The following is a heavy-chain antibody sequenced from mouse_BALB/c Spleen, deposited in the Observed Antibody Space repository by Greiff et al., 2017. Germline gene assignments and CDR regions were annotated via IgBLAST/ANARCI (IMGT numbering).Heavy chain of an antibody. Sequence: EVQLQQSGPGLVKPSQSLSLTCTVTGYSITSYYAWNGIRQLPGNKLEWMGYISYSGSTSYNTSLKSRISITRDTSKNQFFLQLNSVTTEDTARYCCASEGYAMDYWGQGTSVTVSS. CDR2: ISYSGST. CDR1: GYSITSYYA. J-gene: IGHJ4*01. V-gene: IGHV3-2*02. CDR3: ASEGYAMDY.